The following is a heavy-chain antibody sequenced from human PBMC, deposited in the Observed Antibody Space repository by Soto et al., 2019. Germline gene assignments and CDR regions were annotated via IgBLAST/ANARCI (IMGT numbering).Heavy chain of an antibody. CDR1: GGTLSSYA. V-gene: IGHV1-69*01. CDR2: IIPIFGTA. CDR3: AREINWNDHYYYYGMDV. Sequence: QVQLVQSGAEVKKPGSSVKVSCKASGGTLSSYAISWVRQAPGQGLEWMGGIIPIFGTANYAQKFQGRVTITADESTSTAYMELSSLRSEDTAVYYCAREINWNDHYYYYGMDVWGQGTTVTVSS. J-gene: IGHJ6*02. D-gene: IGHD1-20*01.